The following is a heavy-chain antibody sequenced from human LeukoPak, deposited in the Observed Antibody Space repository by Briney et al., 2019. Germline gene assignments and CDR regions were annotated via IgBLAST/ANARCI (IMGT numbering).Heavy chain of an antibody. CDR1: GFTFSSYG. Sequence: GGSLRLSCAASGFTFSSYGMHWVRQAPGKGLEWVAVIWYDGSNKYYADSVKGRFTISRDNSKNTLYLQMDCLRAEDTAVYYCARDFRATGYSAYFDYWGQGTLVTVSS. D-gene: IGHD3-9*01. CDR2: IWYDGSNK. CDR3: ARDFRATGYSAYFDY. V-gene: IGHV3-33*01. J-gene: IGHJ4*02.